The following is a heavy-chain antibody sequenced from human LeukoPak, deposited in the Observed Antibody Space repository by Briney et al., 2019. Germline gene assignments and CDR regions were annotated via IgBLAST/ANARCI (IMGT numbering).Heavy chain of an antibody. D-gene: IGHD3-22*01. CDR2: IYYSGST. CDR3: ARRWEDYDSSGYLNWFDP. V-gene: IGHV4-59*08. Sequence: SETLSLTCTVSGGSISSYYWSWIRQPPGKGLEWIGYIYYSGSTNYNPSLKSRVTISVDTSKNQFSLKLSSVTAADTAVYYCARRWEDYDSSGYLNWFDPGGQGTLVTVSS. CDR1: GGSISSYY. J-gene: IGHJ5*02.